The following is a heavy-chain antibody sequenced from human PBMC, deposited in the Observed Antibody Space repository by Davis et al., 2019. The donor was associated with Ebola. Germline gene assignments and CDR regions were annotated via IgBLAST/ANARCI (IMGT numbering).Heavy chain of an antibody. CDR2: ISSSSRST. J-gene: IGHJ6*02. D-gene: IGHD4-17*01. CDR3: ARDLEPFGDYYYYYYGMDV. CDR1: GFTFTFSAYS. V-gene: IGHV3-21*04. Sequence: GESLKISCAASGFTFTFSAYSMNWVRQAPGKGLEWVSYISSSSRSTYYADSVKGRFAISRDNSNNTLYLQMNSLRAEDTALYYCARDLEPFGDYYYYYYGMDVWGQGTTVAVSS.